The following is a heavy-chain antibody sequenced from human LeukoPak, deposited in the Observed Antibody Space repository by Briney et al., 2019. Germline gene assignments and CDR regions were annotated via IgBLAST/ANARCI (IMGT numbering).Heavy chain of an antibody. D-gene: IGHD1-26*01. J-gene: IGHJ4*02. CDR3: ARGVGWELLRGLDY. Sequence: PGGSLRLSCAASGFTFSSYWMHWVRQAPGKGLVWVSRINSDGSSTSYADSVKGRFTIPRDNAKNTLYLQMNSLRAEDTAVYYCARGVGWELLRGLDYWGQGTLVTVSS. CDR2: INSDGSST. V-gene: IGHV3-74*01. CDR1: GFTFSSYW.